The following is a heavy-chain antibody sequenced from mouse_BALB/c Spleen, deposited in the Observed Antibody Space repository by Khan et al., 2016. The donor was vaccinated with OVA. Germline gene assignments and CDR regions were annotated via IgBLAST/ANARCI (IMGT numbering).Heavy chain of an antibody. Sequence: QVQLKESGPGLVAPSQSLSITCTVSGFSLTSYGVNWVRQPPGKGLEWLGVIWAGGSTNYNSALMSRLSISKDNSKSQLFFTMNIQQPDDTAIYYCSRFYDPDYAMDYWGQGTSLTVSS. J-gene: IGHJ4*01. CDR3: SRFYDPDYAMDY. CDR1: GFSLTSYG. D-gene: IGHD2-3*01. V-gene: IGHV2-9*02. CDR2: IWAGGST.